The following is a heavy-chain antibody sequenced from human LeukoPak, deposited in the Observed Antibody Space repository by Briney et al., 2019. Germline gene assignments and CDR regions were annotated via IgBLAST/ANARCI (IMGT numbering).Heavy chain of an antibody. V-gene: IGHV1-69*05. Sequence: ASVKVSCKASGGTFSSYAISWVRQAPGQGLEWMGGIIPIFGTANYAQKFQGRVTITTDESTSTAYMELSSLRSEDTAVYYCASTTIPTPTPRRLGHYWFDPWGQGTLVTVSS. J-gene: IGHJ5*02. CDR3: ASTTIPTPTPRRLGHYWFDP. CDR2: IIPIFGTA. CDR1: GGTFSSYA. D-gene: IGHD5-12*01.